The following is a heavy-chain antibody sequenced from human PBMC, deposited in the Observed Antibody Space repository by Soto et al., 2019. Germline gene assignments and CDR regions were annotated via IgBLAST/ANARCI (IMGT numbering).Heavy chain of an antibody. D-gene: IGHD1-26*01. V-gene: IGHV1-18*01. CDR3: ARDCPPARG. CDR1: GYTFTSYH. Sequence: QVQLVQSGAEVKKPGASVKVSCKASGYTFTSYHITWVRQAPGQGLEWMGWISAYKGNTNYAQKLQGRVNMTTDTATSTAYMELRSLRSDVPAVYYCARDCPPARGWGQGTLVPVSS. J-gene: IGHJ4*02. CDR2: ISAYKGNT.